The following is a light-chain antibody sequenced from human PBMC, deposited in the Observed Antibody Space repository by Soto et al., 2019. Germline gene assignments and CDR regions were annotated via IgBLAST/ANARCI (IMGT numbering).Light chain of an antibody. J-gene: IGLJ2*01. Sequence: QSVLTQPPSVSGAPGQRVTISCTGSSSNIGAGYNVHWYQQLPGTAPKLLIYGNNNRPSGVPDRFSGSKSGTSASLVITGLQAEDEADYYCQSFDSSLSASVFGGGTKLTV. V-gene: IGLV1-40*01. CDR2: GNN. CDR3: QSFDSSLSASV. CDR1: SSNIGAGYN.